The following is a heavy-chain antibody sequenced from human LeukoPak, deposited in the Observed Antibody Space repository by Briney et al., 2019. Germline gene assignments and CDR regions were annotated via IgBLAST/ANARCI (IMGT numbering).Heavy chain of an antibody. CDR3: ARDLLYCSSTSCHNNWFDP. CDR2: IYYSGST. Sequence: SETLSLTCTVSGGSISSGDYYWSWIRQPPGKGLEWIGYIYYSGSTYYNPSLKSRVTISVDTSKNQFSLKLSSVTAADTAVYYCARDLLYCSSTSCHNNWFDPWDQGTLVTVSS. D-gene: IGHD2-2*01. V-gene: IGHV4-30-4*08. J-gene: IGHJ5*02. CDR1: GGSISSGDYY.